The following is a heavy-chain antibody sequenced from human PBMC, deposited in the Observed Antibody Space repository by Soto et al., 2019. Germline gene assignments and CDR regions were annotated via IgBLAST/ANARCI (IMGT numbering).Heavy chain of an antibody. D-gene: IGHD4-4*01. CDR3: ASRTVLVAIDI. CDR2: INHSGST. V-gene: IGHV4-34*01. Sequence: SETLSLTCAVYGGSFSGYYWSWIRQPPGKGLEWIGEINHSGSTNYNPSLKSRVTISVDTSKNQFSLKLSSVTAADTAVYYCASRTVLVAIDIWGQGTMVTVSS. CDR1: GGSFSGYY. J-gene: IGHJ3*02.